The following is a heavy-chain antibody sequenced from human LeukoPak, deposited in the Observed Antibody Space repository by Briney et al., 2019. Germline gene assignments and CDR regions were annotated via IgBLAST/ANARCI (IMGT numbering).Heavy chain of an antibody. J-gene: IGHJ4*02. CDR1: GYTFTSYY. D-gene: IGHD3-10*01. CDR3: ASARFGSGSYPY. V-gene: IGHV1-2*02. CDR2: INPNSGGT. Sequence: ASVKVSCKASGYTFTSYYMHWVRQAPGQGLEWMGWINPNSGGTNYAQKFQGRVTMTRDTSISTAYMELSRLRSDDTAVYYCASARFGSGSYPYWGQGTLVTVSS.